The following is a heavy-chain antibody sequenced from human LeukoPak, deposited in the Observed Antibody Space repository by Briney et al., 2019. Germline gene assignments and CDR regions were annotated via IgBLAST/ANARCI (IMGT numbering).Heavy chain of an antibody. J-gene: IGHJ4*02. CDR3: VSFYETY. CDR1: GNYW. D-gene: IGHD2/OR15-2a*01. V-gene: IGHV3-74*01. Sequence: GGSLRLSCAASGNYWMHWVRQAPGKGLAWVSHINSDGSWTSYADSVKGRFTISKDNAKNTVYLQMNSLRAEDTAVYYCVSFYETYWGRGTLVTVSS. CDR2: INSDGSWT.